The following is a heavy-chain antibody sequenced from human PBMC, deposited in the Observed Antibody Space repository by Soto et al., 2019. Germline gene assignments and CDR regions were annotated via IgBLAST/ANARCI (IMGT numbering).Heavy chain of an antibody. V-gene: IGHV1-69*01. CDR2: IIPIFGTA. J-gene: IGHJ5*02. CDR1: GGSFNRHT. Sequence: QVQLVQSGAEVRKPGSSVRVSCKASGGSFNRHTISWVRQAPGQGLEWMGGIIPIFGTANHAQKFQGRVTIIADESTSTVYMELSSLRSEDTAVYYCARGGLESYNWFDPWGQGTLVTVSS. CDR3: ARGGLESYNWFDP.